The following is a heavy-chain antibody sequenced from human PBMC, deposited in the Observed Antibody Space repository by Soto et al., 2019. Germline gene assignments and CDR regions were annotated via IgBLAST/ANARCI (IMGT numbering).Heavy chain of an antibody. V-gene: IGHV5-51*01. D-gene: IGHD3-22*01. CDR3: ARPANSYDSSGHGMDV. CDR1: GYSFTSYW. CDR2: IYPGDSDT. Sequence: PGESLKISCKGSGYSFTSYWIGWVRQMPGKGLEWMGTIYPGDSDTRYSPSFQGQVTISADKSISTAYLQWSSLKASDTAMYYCARPANSYDSSGHGMDVWGQGTTVTVSS. J-gene: IGHJ6*02.